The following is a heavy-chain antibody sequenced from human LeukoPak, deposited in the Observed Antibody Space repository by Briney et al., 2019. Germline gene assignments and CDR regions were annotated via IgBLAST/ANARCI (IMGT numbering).Heavy chain of an antibody. Sequence: GRSLRLSCAASGFTFSSYAGSWVRQAPGKGLEWVSTISSRGSTYYADSVKGRFTISRDYSRNTLYLQMNSLRAEDTAVYYCAKRGNSSSRSYDAYWGQGTLVTVSS. CDR3: AKRGNSSSRSYDAY. CDR1: GFTFSSYA. CDR2: ISSRGST. J-gene: IGHJ4*02. V-gene: IGHV3-23*01. D-gene: IGHD2-2*01.